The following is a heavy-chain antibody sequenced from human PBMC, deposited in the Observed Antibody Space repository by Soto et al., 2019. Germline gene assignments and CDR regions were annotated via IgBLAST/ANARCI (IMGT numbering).Heavy chain of an antibody. CDR2: AKSRARGFAT. Sequence: EVQLVESWGGLVQPGGSLRLSCAASGFTFSDRFMDWVRQAPGKGLEWIGRAKSRARGFATQYADSVKGRFTVSRDESTSSFYRQMNTLNAGDTAVYYCASPKVDVYALRDRYVDFWGRGTLVTVSS. V-gene: IGHV3-72*01. D-gene: IGHD3-16*01. CDR1: GFTFSDRF. CDR3: ASPKVDVYALRDRYVDF. J-gene: IGHJ2*01.